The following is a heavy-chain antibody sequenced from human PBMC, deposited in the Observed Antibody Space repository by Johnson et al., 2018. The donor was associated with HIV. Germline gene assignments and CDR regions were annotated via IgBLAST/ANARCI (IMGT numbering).Heavy chain of an antibody. CDR1: GFTFDDYD. CDR3: AKARVRYSSDVDALDI. J-gene: IGHJ3*02. V-gene: IGHV3-20*04. D-gene: IGHD6-19*01. Sequence: VQLVESGGGVVRPGGSLRLSCVASGFTFDDYDMSWVRQAPGKGLEWVSGLTWNGGKTGSADSVQGRFTISRDNAKNSLHLQINSLRAEDTAFYYCAKARVRYSSDVDALDIWGQGTMVTVSS. CDR2: LTWNGGKT.